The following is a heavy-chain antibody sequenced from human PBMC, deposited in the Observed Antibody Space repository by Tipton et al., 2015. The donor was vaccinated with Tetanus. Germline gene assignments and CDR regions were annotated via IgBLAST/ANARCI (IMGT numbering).Heavy chain of an antibody. D-gene: IGHD3-10*01. Sequence: QSGAEVKKPGSSVKVSCKASGGTFSSYAISWVRQAPGQGLEWMGWISAYNGNTNYAQKLQGRVTITADESTSTAYMELSSLRSEDTAVYYCARDAMVRGVIDGYYFDYWGQGTLVTVSS. V-gene: IGHV1-69*01. CDR3: ARDAMVRGVIDGYYFDY. CDR1: GGTFSSYA. CDR2: ISAYNGNT. J-gene: IGHJ4*02.